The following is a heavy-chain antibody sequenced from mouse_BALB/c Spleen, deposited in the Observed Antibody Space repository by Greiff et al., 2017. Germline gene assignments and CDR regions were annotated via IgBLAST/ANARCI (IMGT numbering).Heavy chain of an antibody. Sequence: QVQLQQSGAELMKPGASVKISCKATGYTFSSYWIEWVKQRPGHGPEWIGEILPGSGSTNYNEKFKGKATFTAETSSNTAYIQLSSLTSEDSAVYSCARTGDGTGGFAYWGQGTLVTVSA. D-gene: IGHD2-1*01. CDR1: GYTFSSYW. CDR3: ARTGDGTGGFAY. J-gene: IGHJ3*01. V-gene: IGHV1-9*01. CDR2: ILPGSGST.